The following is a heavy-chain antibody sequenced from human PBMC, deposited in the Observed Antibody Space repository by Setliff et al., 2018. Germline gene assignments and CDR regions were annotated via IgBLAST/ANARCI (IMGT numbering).Heavy chain of an antibody. V-gene: IGHV1-69*05. Sequence: SVKVSCKASGGTFSNIGISWVRQAPGQGLEWMGGIIPLFGTTNYAQKFQDRVTIITDESTSTAYMELSSLTSDDTAVYYCAREGVDTRSSTDYRYYMDVWGKGTTVTVSS. CDR3: AREGVDTRSSTDYRYYMDV. J-gene: IGHJ6*03. CDR1: GGTFSNIG. CDR2: IIPLFGTT. D-gene: IGHD5-18*01.